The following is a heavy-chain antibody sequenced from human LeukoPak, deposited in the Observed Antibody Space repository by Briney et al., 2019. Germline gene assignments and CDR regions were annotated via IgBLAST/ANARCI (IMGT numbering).Heavy chain of an antibody. Sequence: ASVKVSCKAFGYTFTGYYMHWVRQAPGQGLEWMGWINPNSGGTNYAQKFQGRVTMTRDTSISTAYMELSRLRSDDTAVYYCARAQQLVLYYYYYMDVWGKGTTVTVSS. CDR2: INPNSGGT. CDR1: GYTFTGYY. D-gene: IGHD6-13*01. V-gene: IGHV1-2*02. J-gene: IGHJ6*03. CDR3: ARAQQLVLYYYYYMDV.